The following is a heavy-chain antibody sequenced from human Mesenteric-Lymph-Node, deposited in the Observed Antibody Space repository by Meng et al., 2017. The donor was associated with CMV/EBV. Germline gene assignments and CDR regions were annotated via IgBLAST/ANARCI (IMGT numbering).Heavy chain of an antibody. Sequence: GESLKISCAASGFTFDDYGMSWVRQAPGKGLEWVSGINWNGGSTGYADSVKGRFTISRDNAKNSVYLQMNSLRAEDTAVYYCARAPTSYDILTGYFPNGLDVWGQGTTVTVSS. D-gene: IGHD3-9*01. V-gene: IGHV3-20*04. CDR3: ARAPTSYDILTGYFPNGLDV. CDR2: INWNGGST. J-gene: IGHJ6*02. CDR1: GFTFDDYG.